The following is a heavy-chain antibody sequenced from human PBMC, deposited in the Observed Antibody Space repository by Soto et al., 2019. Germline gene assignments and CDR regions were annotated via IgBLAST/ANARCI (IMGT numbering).Heavy chain of an antibody. D-gene: IGHD4-17*01. V-gene: IGHV3-23*01. CDR2: ISNSGDST. J-gene: IGHJ3*02. CDR1: GFTFNTYA. CDR3: AHPRGYGVFDAYDI. Sequence: VQLLESGGGLVHPGGSLRLSCVASGFTFNTYAMSWVRQAPGKGLEWVSAISNSGDSTYHADSVKGRFTISRDNSINTLYLQMNSLRTEDTALYYCAHPRGYGVFDAYDIWGQGTMVTVSS.